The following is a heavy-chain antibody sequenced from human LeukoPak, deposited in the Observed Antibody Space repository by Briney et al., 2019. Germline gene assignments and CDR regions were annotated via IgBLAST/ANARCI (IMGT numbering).Heavy chain of an antibody. CDR3: AKATPRGYSYGQPLDY. CDR1: GFTFCSYW. V-gene: IGHV3-23*01. D-gene: IGHD5-18*01. CDR2: ISGNGGST. Sequence: GGSLRLSCAASGFTFCSYWMHWVRPAPGKGVEWVSAISGNGGSTYYADSVKGRFTIFRDNSKNTLYLQMNSLRAEDTAVYYCAKATPRGYSYGQPLDYWGQGTLVTVSS. J-gene: IGHJ4*02.